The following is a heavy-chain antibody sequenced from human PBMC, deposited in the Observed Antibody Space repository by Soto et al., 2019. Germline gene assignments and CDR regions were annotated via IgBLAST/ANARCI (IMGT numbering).Heavy chain of an antibody. V-gene: IGHV1-2*02. CDR2: IDPNTGGT. Sequence: QVQLVQSGAEVKMPGASVKVSCKASGYTFSGYYMHWVRQAPGQGLEWMGWIDPNTGGTNYAQKLQGRVSMTSDTAIPTAYMELSRLKSDDTAIYHCASALEESHPYSDKRGGNWFDPWGQGTLVTVSS. CDR1: GYTFSGYY. J-gene: IGHJ5*02. D-gene: IGHD3-22*01. CDR3: ASALEESHPYSDKRGGNWFDP.